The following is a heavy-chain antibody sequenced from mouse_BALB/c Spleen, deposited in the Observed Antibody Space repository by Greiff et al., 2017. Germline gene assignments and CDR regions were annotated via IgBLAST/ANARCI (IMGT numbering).Heavy chain of an antibody. V-gene: IGHV1-14*01. J-gene: IGHJ2*01. CDR3: ARTRRGLDYYGSSLDY. CDR2: INPYNDGT. Sequence: LVESGPELVKPGASVKMSCKASGYTFTSYVMHWVKQKPGQGLEWIGYINPYNDGTKYNEKFKGKVTLTSDKSSSTAYMELSSLTSEDSAVYYCARTRRGLDYYGSSLDYWGQGTTLTVSS. CDR1: GYTFTSYV. D-gene: IGHD1-1*01.